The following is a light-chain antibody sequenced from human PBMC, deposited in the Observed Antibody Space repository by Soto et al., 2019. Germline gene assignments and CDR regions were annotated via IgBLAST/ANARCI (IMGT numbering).Light chain of an antibody. J-gene: IGLJ3*02. CDR1: SGSVSTSYY. CDR2: TTN. CDR3: VLYMGSGISV. V-gene: IGLV8-61*01. Sequence: QTVVTQEPSFSVSPGRTVTLTCGLSSGSVSTSYYPSWYQQTPGQAPRTLIYTTNTRSSGVPERFSGSILGNKAAHTVTGAQADDESDYYCVLYMGSGISVFGGGTKLTVL.